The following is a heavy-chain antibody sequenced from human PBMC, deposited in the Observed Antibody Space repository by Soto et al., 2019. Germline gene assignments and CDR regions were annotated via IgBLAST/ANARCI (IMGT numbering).Heavy chain of an antibody. V-gene: IGHV4-30-2*01. CDR1: GGSIGGVGYS. CDR2: MYHSGTF. J-gene: IGHJ5*02. D-gene: IGHD3-10*01. CDR3: ARAQFYSGSGNYNNLMFDA. Sequence: SETLSLTCAVSGGSIGGVGYSWIWIRHPPGGGLEWIGYMYHSGTFLKSPSLKTRLTMSLDMSKNQFSLTLNSMTAADTAVYYCARAQFYSGSGNYNNLMFDAWGQGIQVTVSS.